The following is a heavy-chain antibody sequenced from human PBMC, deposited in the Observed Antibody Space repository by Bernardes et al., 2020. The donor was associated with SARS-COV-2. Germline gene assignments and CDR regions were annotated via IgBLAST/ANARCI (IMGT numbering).Heavy chain of an antibody. D-gene: IGHD2-15*01. V-gene: IGHV3-9*01. CDR1: GFTFADYA. CDR2: ITWNSDNT. CDR3: AKDGGYCSGGSCYNWFDP. Sequence: GGSLSLSCSASGFTFADYAMHWVRQAPGKGLEWVSGITWNSDNTGYADSVQGRFTISRDNAKNSLYLQMNSLRTEDTALYYCAKDGGYCSGGSCYNWFDPWGQGTLVTVSS. J-gene: IGHJ5*02.